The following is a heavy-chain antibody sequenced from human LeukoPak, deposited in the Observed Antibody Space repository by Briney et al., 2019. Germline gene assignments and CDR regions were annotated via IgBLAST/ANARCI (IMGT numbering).Heavy chain of an antibody. V-gene: IGHV4-34*01. Sequence: SETLSLTCAVYGGSFSGYYWSWIRQPPGQGLEWIGQINHNGSTNYNPSLKSRVTISVDTSKNQFSLKLSSVTAADTAVYYCARGNSQRWLQFRYWGQGTLVTVSS. CDR2: INHNGST. J-gene: IGHJ4*02. CDR1: GGSFSGYY. D-gene: IGHD5-24*01. CDR3: ARGNSQRWLQFRY.